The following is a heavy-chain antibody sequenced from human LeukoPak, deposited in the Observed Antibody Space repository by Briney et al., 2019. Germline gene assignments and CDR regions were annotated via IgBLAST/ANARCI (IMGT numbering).Heavy chain of an antibody. CDR2: ISTSGST. V-gene: IGHV4-4*07. CDR3: ARLEYCSGGTCYGDS. J-gene: IGHJ5*01. CDR1: GGSISSYY. D-gene: IGHD2-15*01. Sequence: SETLSLTCTVSGGSISSYYWSWIRQPPGKGLEWIGRISTSGSTNYNPSLKSRLTMSVDTSKNQFSLKLSSVTAADTAVYFCARLEYCSGGTCYGDSWGQGILVTVSS.